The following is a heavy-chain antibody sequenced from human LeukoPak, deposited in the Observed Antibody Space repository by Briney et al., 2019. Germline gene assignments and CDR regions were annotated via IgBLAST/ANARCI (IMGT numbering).Heavy chain of an antibody. CDR3: ARGATEVLRFLEWLMMDV. CDR1: GYTFTSYY. D-gene: IGHD3-3*01. CDR2: INPSGGST. V-gene: IGHV1-46*01. J-gene: IGHJ6*04. Sequence: GASVKVSCKASGYTFTSYYMHWVRQAPGQGLEWMGIINPSGGSTSYAQKFQGRVTMTRDMSTSTVYMELSSLRSEDTAVYYCARGATEVLRFLEWLMMDVWGKGTTVTVSS.